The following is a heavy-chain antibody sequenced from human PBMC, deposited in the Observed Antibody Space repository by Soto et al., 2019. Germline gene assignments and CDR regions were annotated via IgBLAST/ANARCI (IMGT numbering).Heavy chain of an antibody. D-gene: IGHD6-19*01. V-gene: IGHV1-18*01. Sequence: ASVKVSCNASGYTFTSYGISWVRQAPGQGLEWMGWISAYNGNTNYAQKLQGRVTMTTDTSTSTAHMELRSLRSDDTAVYYYTRSPSGWYIDWFDPWGQGTLVTVSS. J-gene: IGHJ5*02. CDR2: ISAYNGNT. CDR3: TRSPSGWYIDWFDP. CDR1: GYTFTSYG.